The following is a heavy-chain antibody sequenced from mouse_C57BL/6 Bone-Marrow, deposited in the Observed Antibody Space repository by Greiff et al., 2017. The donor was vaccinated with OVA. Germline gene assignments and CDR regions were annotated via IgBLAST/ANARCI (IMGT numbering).Heavy chain of an antibody. J-gene: IGHJ1*03. D-gene: IGHD2-4*01. CDR2: IHPNSGST. Sequence: QVQLQQPGAELVKPGASVKLSCKASGYTFTSYWMHWVKQRPGQGLEWIGMIHPNSGSTNYNEKFKSKATLTVDKSSSTAYMQLSSLTSEDSAVYYCARWDYDVYFDVWGTGTTVTGSS. CDR1: GYTFTSYW. CDR3: ARWDYDVYFDV. V-gene: IGHV1-64*01.